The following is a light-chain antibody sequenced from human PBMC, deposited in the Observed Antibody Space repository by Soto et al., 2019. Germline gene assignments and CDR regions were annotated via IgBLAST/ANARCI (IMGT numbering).Light chain of an antibody. CDR2: GAS. V-gene: IGKV3-20*01. Sequence: EIVLTQSPGTLSLSPGKRATLSCRASQDIANRYLAWYQLKPGQAPRLLMYGASSRATGIPDRFSGSGSGTDFTLTITRLEPEDVAVYYCQQYGSSPRAFGQGTKVEIK. J-gene: IGKJ1*01. CDR1: QDIANRY. CDR3: QQYGSSPRA.